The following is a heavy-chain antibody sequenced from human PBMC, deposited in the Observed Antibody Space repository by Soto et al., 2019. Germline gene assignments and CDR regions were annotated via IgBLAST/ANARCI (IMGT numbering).Heavy chain of an antibody. V-gene: IGHV3-23*01. CDR3: AKDKVDCSSTSCYGDAFDI. D-gene: IGHD2-2*01. J-gene: IGHJ3*02. CDR2: ISGSGGST. Sequence: GGSLRLSCAASGFTFSSYAMSWVRQAPGKGLEWVSAISGSGGSTYYADSVKGRFTISRDNSKNTLYLQMNSLRAEDTAVYYCAKDKVDCSSTSCYGDAFDIWGLVTRVTV. CDR1: GFTFSSYA.